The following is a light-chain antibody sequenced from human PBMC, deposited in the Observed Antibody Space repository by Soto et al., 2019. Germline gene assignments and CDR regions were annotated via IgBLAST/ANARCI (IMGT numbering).Light chain of an antibody. Sequence: DIQMTQSPSSLSASVGDRVTITCRASQSISSYLNWYQQKPGKAPNLLIYAASSLQSGVPSRFSGSGSGTEFTLTISSLQPDDFATYYCQQYNSFPYTFGQGTKV. CDR1: QSISSY. J-gene: IGKJ2*01. CDR3: QQYNSFPYT. CDR2: AAS. V-gene: IGKV1-39*01.